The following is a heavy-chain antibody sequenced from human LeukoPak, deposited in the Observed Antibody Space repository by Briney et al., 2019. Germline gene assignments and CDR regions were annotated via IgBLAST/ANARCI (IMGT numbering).Heavy chain of an antibody. CDR3: AREILGGFNPGAY. Sequence: SETLSLTCTVSLDSTTSNFWSWVRQPPGKGLEWIGEIHGSGSPNYNPSLQSRVTISIDRSRNQIALELSSVTAADTAVYYCAREILGGFNPGAYWGQGTLVTVSS. D-gene: IGHD1-14*01. CDR1: LDSTTSNF. CDR2: IHGSGSP. J-gene: IGHJ4*02. V-gene: IGHV4-4*02.